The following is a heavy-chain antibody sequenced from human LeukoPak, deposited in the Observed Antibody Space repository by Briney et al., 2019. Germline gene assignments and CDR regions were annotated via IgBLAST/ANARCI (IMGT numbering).Heavy chain of an antibody. CDR2: TIPIFNAA. J-gene: IGHJ4*01. V-gene: IGHV1-69*01. CDR3: ARARTDYYDSSGSPFKY. Sequence: SVKVSCKASGGTFSNYALSWVRPAPAQGLAWMGATIPIFNAANYAQKFKGRVTITADESTSTAYMELRSLRSEDTAVYYCARARTDYYDSSGSPFKYWGQGTLITVSS. CDR1: GGTFSNYA. D-gene: IGHD3-22*01.